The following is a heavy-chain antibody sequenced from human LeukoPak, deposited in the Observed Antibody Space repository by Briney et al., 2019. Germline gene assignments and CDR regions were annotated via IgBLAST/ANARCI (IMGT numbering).Heavy chain of an antibody. CDR3: ARASPYYYGSGSYYRGLVY. J-gene: IGHJ4*02. D-gene: IGHD3-10*01. V-gene: IGHV3-48*02. CDR1: GFSFNSYT. CDR2: ISGSSSTI. Sequence: GGSLRLSCAASGFSFNSYTMNWVRQAPGKGLEWLSFISGSSSTIYYADSVKGRFTISRDNAKNSLYLQMNSLRDDDTAVYYCARASPYYYGSGSYYRGLVYWGQGTLVTVSS.